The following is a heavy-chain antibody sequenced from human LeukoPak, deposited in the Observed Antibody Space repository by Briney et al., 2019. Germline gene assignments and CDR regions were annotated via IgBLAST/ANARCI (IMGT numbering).Heavy chain of an antibody. V-gene: IGHV1-18*04. CDR2: NNPDSGAT. J-gene: IGHJ4*02. Sequence: ASVKVSCKASGDSFTGSYFHWLRQAPGQGPEWLGWNNPDSGATEYAQKLQGRVTMTTDTSTSTAYMELRSLRSDDTAVYYCARMAWFGELLLFDYWGQGTLVTVSS. CDR1: GDSFTGSY. D-gene: IGHD3-10*01. CDR3: ARMAWFGELLLFDY.